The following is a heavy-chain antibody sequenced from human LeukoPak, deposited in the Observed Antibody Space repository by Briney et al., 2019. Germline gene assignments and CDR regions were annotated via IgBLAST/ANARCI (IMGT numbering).Heavy chain of an antibody. D-gene: IGHD6-13*01. Sequence: GSSVKVSCKASGGTFSSYAISWVRQAPGQGLEWMGRIIPIFGTANYAQKFQGRVTITTDESTSTAYMELSSLRSEDTAVYYCARDAPGHSSSWQNFDYWGQGTLVTVSS. CDR1: GGTFSSYA. J-gene: IGHJ4*02. CDR2: IIPIFGTA. CDR3: ARDAPGHSSSWQNFDY. V-gene: IGHV1-69*05.